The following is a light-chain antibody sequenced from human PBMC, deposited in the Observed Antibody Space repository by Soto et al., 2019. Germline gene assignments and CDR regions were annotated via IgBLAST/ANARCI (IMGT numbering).Light chain of an antibody. V-gene: IGLV1-44*01. J-gene: IGLJ3*02. Sequence: QAVVTQPPSASGTPGQRVTISCSGSSSNVGSNNVSWYQQLPGTAPKVLIYSDDQRPSGVPDRFSGSRSGSSASLAISGLQSGDEADYYCASWEDSLNGGVIGAGTKVTVL. CDR1: SSNVGSNN. CDR2: SDD. CDR3: ASWEDSLNGGV.